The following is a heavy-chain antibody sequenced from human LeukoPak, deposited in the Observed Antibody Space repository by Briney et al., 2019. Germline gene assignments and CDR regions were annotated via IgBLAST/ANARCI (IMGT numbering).Heavy chain of an antibody. Sequence: SETLSLTCTVSGGSISSYYWSWIRQPAGKGLEWIGRIYTSGSTNYNPSLKSRVTISVDTSKKQFSLRLTSVTAADTAVYYCARDFFGILDYWGQGTVVTVSS. CDR1: GGSISSYY. CDR3: ARDFFGILDY. J-gene: IGHJ4*02. V-gene: IGHV4-4*07. CDR2: IYTSGST. D-gene: IGHD1-14*01.